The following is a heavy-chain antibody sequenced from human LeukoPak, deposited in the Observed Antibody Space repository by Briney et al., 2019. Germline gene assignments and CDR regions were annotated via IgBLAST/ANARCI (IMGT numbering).Heavy chain of an antibody. D-gene: IGHD6-19*01. CDR3: AKVVQWLDPDFDY. CDR1: GFTFSSYG. Sequence: GRSLCLSCAASGFTFSSYGMHWVRQAPGKGLEWVAVISYDGSNKYYADSLKGRFTISRDNSKNTLYLQMNSLSTEDTAVYYCAKVVQWLDPDFDYWGQGTLVIVSS. J-gene: IGHJ4*02. V-gene: IGHV3-30*18. CDR2: ISYDGSNK.